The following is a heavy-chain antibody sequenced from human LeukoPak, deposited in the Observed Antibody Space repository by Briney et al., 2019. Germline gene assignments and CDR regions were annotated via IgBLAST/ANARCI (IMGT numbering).Heavy chain of an antibody. CDR1: GFTFSSYG. Sequence: GGSLRLSCAASGFTFSSYGMQRVRQAPATGLEWVAVIWYDGSNKYYADSVKGRFTIPRDNSKNTLYLQMNSLRAEDTAVYYCARNGWFGEETENWFDPWGRGTLVTVS. CDR3: ARNGWFGEETENWFDP. J-gene: IGHJ5*02. V-gene: IGHV3-33*01. CDR2: IWYDGSNK. D-gene: IGHD3-10*01.